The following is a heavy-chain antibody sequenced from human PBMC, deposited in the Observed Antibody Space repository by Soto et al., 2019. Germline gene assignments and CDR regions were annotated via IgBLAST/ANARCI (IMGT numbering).Heavy chain of an antibody. CDR2: ISDDGSNK. J-gene: IGHJ4*02. CDR1: GITFSNYG. CDR3: AASSFDY. V-gene: IGHV3-30*03. Sequence: QVQLVESGGGVVQPGRSLRLSCAASGITFSNYGMHWVRQAPGKGLEWVAVISDDGSNKYYADSVKDRFTISRDNSKNTLYLQMNSLRAEDTAVYYCAASSFDYWGQGTLVTVSS.